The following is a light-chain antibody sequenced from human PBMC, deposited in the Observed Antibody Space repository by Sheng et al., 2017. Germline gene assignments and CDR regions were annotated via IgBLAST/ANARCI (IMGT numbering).Light chain of an antibody. CDR3: QQYNNWLWT. V-gene: IGKV3-15*01. J-gene: IGKJ1*01. Sequence: EVVMTQSPATLSLSPGERATLSCRASQNVASNLAWYQQRPGQPPRLLIYGASTRATGIPARFSGSGSGTEFTLTISSLQSEDFAVYYCQQYNNWLWTFGQGTKVEIK. CDR2: GAS. CDR1: QNVASN.